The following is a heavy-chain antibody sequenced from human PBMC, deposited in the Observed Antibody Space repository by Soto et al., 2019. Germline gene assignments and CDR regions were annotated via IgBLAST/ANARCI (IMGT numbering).Heavy chain of an antibody. CDR3: AKAVGATTDWFDP. Sequence: QVQLVESGGGVVQPGRSLRLSCAASGFTFSSYGMHWVRQAPGKGLEWVAVISYDGSNKYYADSVKGRFTISRDNSKNTLYLQMNSLRAEDPAVYYCAKAVGATTDWFDPWGQGTLVTVSS. CDR1: GFTFSSYG. D-gene: IGHD1-26*01. J-gene: IGHJ5*02. V-gene: IGHV3-30*18. CDR2: ISYDGSNK.